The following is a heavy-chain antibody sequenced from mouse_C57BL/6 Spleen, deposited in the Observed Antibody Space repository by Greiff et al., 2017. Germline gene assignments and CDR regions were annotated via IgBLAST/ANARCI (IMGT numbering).Heavy chain of an antibody. CDR2: IDPSDSYT. J-gene: IGHJ3*01. D-gene: IGHD2-2*01. CDR3: ARGRGYDPWFAY. CDR1: GYTFTSYW. V-gene: IGHV1-69*01. Sequence: VQLQQPGAELVMPGASVKLSCKASGYTFTSYWMHWVKQRPGQGLEWIGEIDPSDSYTNYNQKFKGKSTVTVDKSSSTAYMQLSSLTSEDSAVYYCARGRGYDPWFAYWGQGTLVTVSA.